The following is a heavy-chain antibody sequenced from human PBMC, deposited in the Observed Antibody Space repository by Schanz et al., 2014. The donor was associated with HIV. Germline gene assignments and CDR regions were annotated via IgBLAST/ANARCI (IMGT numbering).Heavy chain of an antibody. D-gene: IGHD5-18*01. J-gene: IGHJ4*02. CDR2: ISAHNGDT. V-gene: IGHV1-18*01. Sequence: VQLVQSRGEVKKPGASVKVSCKASGYSFTNFDVSWVPHTPAQGLEGMGWISAHNGDTNYAQKFQCRISLTTDPPTNTAYLDLRSLTSDDPAVYYCAREYSTWDRHFDYWGPGPLVTVSP. CDR1: GYSFTNFD. CDR3: AREYSTWDRHFDY.